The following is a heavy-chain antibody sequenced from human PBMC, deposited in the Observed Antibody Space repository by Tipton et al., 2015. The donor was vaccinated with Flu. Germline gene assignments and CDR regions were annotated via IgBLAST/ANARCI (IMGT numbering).Heavy chain of an antibody. CDR1: GFTFSTYG. CDR3: AKNRPEYWGVGGMDV. J-gene: IGHJ6*02. D-gene: IGHD2/OR15-2a*01. V-gene: IGHV3-33*06. CDR2: IGYDGSHK. Sequence: RSLRLSCSSSGFTFSTYGMHWVRQAPGKGLEWVAFIGYDGSHKYYADSVKGRFTISRDNSKNTLYLQMNSLRAEDTALYYCAKNRPEYWGVGGMDVWGQGTTVTVSS.